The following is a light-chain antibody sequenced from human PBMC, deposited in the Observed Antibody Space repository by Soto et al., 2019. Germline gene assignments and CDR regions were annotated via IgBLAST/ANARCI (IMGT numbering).Light chain of an antibody. CDR3: AQANSFLLT. V-gene: IGKV1-12*01. J-gene: IGKJ3*01. Sequence: DLQMTQSPSSVSASVGDRVTITCRASQGISSWLAWYQQKPGKAPKLLIYAASSLQSGVTSRFSGSRSGTVCPITNCSPQAQDFATYCCAQANSFLLTFGPGTKVDIK. CDR1: QGISSW. CDR2: AAS.